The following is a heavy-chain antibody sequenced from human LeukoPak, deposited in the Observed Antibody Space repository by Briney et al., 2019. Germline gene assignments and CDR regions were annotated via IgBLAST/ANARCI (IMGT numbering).Heavy chain of an antibody. D-gene: IGHD3-3*01. CDR1: GGSISSSSYY. Sequence: SSETLSLTCTVSGGSISSSSYYWGWIRQPPGKGLEWIGSIYYSGSTYYNPSLKSRVTISVDTSKNQFSLKLSSVTAADTAVYYCARRPANYDFWSGYSWGQGTLVTVSS. V-gene: IGHV4-39*01. J-gene: IGHJ5*02. CDR2: IYYSGST. CDR3: ARRPANYDFWSGYS.